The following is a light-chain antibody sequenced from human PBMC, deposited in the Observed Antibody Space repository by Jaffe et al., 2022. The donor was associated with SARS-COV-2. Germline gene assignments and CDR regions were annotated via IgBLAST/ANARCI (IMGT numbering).Light chain of an antibody. J-gene: IGKJ3*01. Sequence: EIVLTQSPATLSLSPGEGATLSCRASQSVSSYLAWYQQKPGQAPRLLIYDASNRATGIPARFSGSGSGTDFTLTISSLEPEDFAVYYCQQRSNWITFGPGTKVDNK. V-gene: IGKV3-11*01. CDR1: QSVSSY. CDR2: DAS. CDR3: QQRSNWIT.